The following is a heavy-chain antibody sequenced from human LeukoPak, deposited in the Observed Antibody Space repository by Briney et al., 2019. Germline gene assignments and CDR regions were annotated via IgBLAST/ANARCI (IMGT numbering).Heavy chain of an antibody. D-gene: IGHD3-9*01. V-gene: IGHV3-30*14. CDR1: GFTFSSYA. CDR3: AREIRAYDILTGYYPNGMDV. Sequence: GGSLRLSCAASGFTFSSYAMHWVRQAPGKGLEWVAVISYDGSNKYYADPVKGRFTISRDNSKNTLYLQMNSLRAEDTAVYYCAREIRAYDILTGYYPNGMDVWGQGTTVTVSS. J-gene: IGHJ6*02. CDR2: ISYDGSNK.